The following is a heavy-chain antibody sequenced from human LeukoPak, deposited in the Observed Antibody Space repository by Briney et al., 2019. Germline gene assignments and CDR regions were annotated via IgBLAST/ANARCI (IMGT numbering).Heavy chain of an antibody. J-gene: IGHJ2*01. V-gene: IGHV5-51*01. CDR1: GYSFTSYW. CDR3: ARHAIAADWWTDQDKWYFDL. CDR2: IYPGDSDT. D-gene: IGHD6-25*01. Sequence: GESLKISCKGSGYSFTSYWIGWVRQTPGKGLEWMGIIYPGDSDTRYSPSFQGQVTISADKSISTAYLQWSSLKASDTAMYYCARHAIAADWWTDQDKWYFDLWGRGTLVTVSS.